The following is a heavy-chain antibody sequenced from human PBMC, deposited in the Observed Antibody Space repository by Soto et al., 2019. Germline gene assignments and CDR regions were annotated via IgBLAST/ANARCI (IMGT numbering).Heavy chain of an antibody. D-gene: IGHD2-8*02. CDR2: ILVGGST. J-gene: IGHJ3*02. CDR1: GFICTSYD. CDR3: AKATATGGGAFEI. Sequence: GGSLRLSCAASGFICTSYDMSWVRQAPGKGLEWVSTILVGGSTHYEDSVKGRFTISRDGSKNTVYLQMNSLTAGDTAVYYCAKATATGGGAFEICGQGTMVTVSS. V-gene: IGHV3-23*01.